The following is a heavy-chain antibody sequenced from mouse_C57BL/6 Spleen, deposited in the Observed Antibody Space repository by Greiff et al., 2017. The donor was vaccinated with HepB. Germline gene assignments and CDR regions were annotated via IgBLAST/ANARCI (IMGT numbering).Heavy chain of an antibody. CDR1: GYAFSSYW. V-gene: IGHV1-80*01. J-gene: IGHJ1*03. D-gene: IGHD1-1*01. CDR3: ARLYGSSYWYFDV. Sequence: VQLQQSGAELVKPGASVKISCKASGYAFSSYWMNWVKQRPGKGLEWIGQIYPGDGDTNYNGKFKGKATLTANKSSSTAYMQLSSLTSEDSAVYFCARLYGSSYWYFDVWGTGTTVTVSS. CDR2: IYPGDGDT.